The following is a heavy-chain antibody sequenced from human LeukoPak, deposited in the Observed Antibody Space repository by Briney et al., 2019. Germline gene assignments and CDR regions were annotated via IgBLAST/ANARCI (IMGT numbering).Heavy chain of an antibody. Sequence: PSETLSLTCTVSGGSISSYYWSWIRQPPGKGLEWIGYIYYSGSTNYNPSLKSRVTISVDTSRNQFSLKLSSVTAADTAVYYCARAIPQLITYYFDYWGQGTLVTVSS. D-gene: IGHD3-16*01. CDR3: ARAIPQLITYYFDY. J-gene: IGHJ4*02. CDR1: GGSISSYY. V-gene: IGHV4-59*01. CDR2: IYYSGST.